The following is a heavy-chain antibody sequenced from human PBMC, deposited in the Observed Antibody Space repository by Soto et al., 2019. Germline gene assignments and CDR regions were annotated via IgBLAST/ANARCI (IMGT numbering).Heavy chain of an antibody. J-gene: IGHJ5*02. CDR1: GFTFSNAW. D-gene: IGHD4-17*01. CDR3: TTEYGDYKGWFDP. CDR2: IKSKTDGGTT. Sequence: PGGFLRLSCAASGFTFSNAWMSWVRQAPGKGLEWVGRIKSKTDGGTTDYAAPVKGRFTISRDDSKNTLYLQMNSLKTEDTAVYYCTTEYGDYKGWFDPWGQGTLVTVSS. V-gene: IGHV3-15*01.